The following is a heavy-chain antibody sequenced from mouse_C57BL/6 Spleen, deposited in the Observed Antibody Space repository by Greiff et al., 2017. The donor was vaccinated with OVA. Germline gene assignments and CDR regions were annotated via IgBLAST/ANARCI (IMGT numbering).Heavy chain of an antibody. J-gene: IGHJ1*03. CDR3: ARVKDYYGSSYRYFEV. CDR2: IYPGDGDT. CDR1: GYAFSSSW. D-gene: IGHD1-1*01. V-gene: IGHV1-82*01. Sequence: QVQLQQSGPELVKPGASVKISCKASGYAFSSSWMNWVKQRPGKGLEWIGRIYPGDGDTNYNGKFKGKATLTADKSSSTAYMQLSSLTSEDSAVYFCARVKDYYGSSYRYFEVWGTGTTVTVSS.